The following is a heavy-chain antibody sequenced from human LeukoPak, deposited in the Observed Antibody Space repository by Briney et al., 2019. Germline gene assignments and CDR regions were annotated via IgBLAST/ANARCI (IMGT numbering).Heavy chain of an antibody. CDR2: ISGSGGST. V-gene: IGHV3-23*01. J-gene: IGHJ4*02. CDR1: GFTFSNYA. Sequence: GGSLRLSCAASGFTFSNYAMSWVRQAPGKGLEWVSAISGSGGSTYYADSVKGRFTISRDNSKNTLYLQMNSLRAEDTAVYYCAKDRAAYSSSWYYFDYWGQGTLVTVSS. D-gene: IGHD6-13*01. CDR3: AKDRAAYSSSWYYFDY.